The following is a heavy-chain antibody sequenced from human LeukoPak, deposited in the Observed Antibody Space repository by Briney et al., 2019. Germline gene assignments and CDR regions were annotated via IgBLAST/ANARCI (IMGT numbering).Heavy chain of an antibody. D-gene: IGHD6-19*01. Sequence: GGSLRLSCAVSRFTFSSYGMHWVRRAPGKGLEWVAVISYDGSNKYYADSVKGRFTISRDNSKNTLYLQMNSLRAEDTAVYYCARDPVSSGYQFDYWGQGTLVTVSS. CDR3: ARDPVSSGYQFDY. CDR1: RFTFSSYG. V-gene: IGHV3-30*19. CDR2: ISYDGSNK. J-gene: IGHJ4*02.